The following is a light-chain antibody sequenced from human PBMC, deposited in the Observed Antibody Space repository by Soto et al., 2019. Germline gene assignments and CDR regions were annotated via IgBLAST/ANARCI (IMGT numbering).Light chain of an antibody. CDR3: QQANSFPIT. CDR1: QVISRW. V-gene: IGKV1-12*01. J-gene: IGKJ5*01. CDR2: DTS. Sequence: DIQMTQSPSSVSASVGDRVTISCRASQVISRWLARYQQKPGNAPKLLIYDTSSLHSGVPSRFSGSGSGTDFTLTISSLQPEDFGTYYCQQANSFPITFGQGTRLEIK.